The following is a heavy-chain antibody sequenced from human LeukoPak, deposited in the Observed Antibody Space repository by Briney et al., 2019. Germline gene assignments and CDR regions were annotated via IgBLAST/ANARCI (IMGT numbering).Heavy chain of an antibody. D-gene: IGHD3-16*01. Sequence: SETLSLTCTVSGGSISSGGYYWSWIRQHPGKGLEWIGYIYYSGSTYYNPSLKSRVTISVDTSKNQFSLKLSSVTAADTAVYYCARVALYDYVWGSLDEQDYRGQGTLVTVSS. V-gene: IGHV4-31*03. CDR3: ARVALYDYVWGSLDEQDY. J-gene: IGHJ4*02. CDR1: GGSISSGGYY. CDR2: IYYSGST.